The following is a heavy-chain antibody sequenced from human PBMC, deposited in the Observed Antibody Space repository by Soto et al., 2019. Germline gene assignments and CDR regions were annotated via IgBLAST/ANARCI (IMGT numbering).Heavy chain of an antibody. CDR1: GGTFSSYA. D-gene: IGHD1-1*01. CDR3: ATSSPYRFIGTSAGNHYYYAMDV. V-gene: IGHV1-69*01. Sequence: QVQLVQSGAEVKKPGSSVKVSCKASGGTFSSYAISWLRQAPGQGLEWMGGIIPVFGTTNYEQNFQGRVTISADGSMSTAYTELSSQRSADTSVYYCATSSPYRFIGTSAGNHYYYAMDVWGQGTTVTVSS. CDR2: IIPVFGTT. J-gene: IGHJ6*02.